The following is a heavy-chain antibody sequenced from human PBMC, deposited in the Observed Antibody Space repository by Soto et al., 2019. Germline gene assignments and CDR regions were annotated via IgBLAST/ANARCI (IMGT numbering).Heavy chain of an antibody. V-gene: IGHV4-34*01. J-gene: IGHJ6*03. D-gene: IGHD3-3*01. CDR3: ATGGRFPEARYYFLDV. Sequence: QVQLQQRGAGLLKPSETLSLTCVVDGESFSGYYWTWIRQPPGKGLEWIGEINDSGSTNHKPSLKSRVTMSIDTSMNQFSLNLRSVTAADTGVYYCATGGRFPEARYYFLDVWGNGTTVTVSS. CDR1: GESFSGYY. CDR2: INDSGST.